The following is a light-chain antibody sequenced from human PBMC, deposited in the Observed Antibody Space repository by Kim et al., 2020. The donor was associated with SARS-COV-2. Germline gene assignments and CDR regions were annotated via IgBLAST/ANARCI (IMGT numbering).Light chain of an antibody. J-gene: IGKJ2*01. CDR3: QQYSNWPYT. V-gene: IGKV3-15*01. CDR2: GAS. CDR1: PSLGID. Sequence: PGETATLSCRATPSLGIDLAGYQQNTDKAPRLLIYGASTRITGVPARFRGTGSEREFTLTISSLQSEDLAVYYCQQYSNWPYTCGQGTNVEI.